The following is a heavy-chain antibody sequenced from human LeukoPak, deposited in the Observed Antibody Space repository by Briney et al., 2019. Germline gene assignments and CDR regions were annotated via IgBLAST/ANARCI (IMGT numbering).Heavy chain of an antibody. J-gene: IGHJ4*02. Sequence: ASVKVSCKASGYTFTSYDINWVRQATGQGLEWMGWMNPNSGNTGYAQKLQGRVTMTTDTSTSTAYMELRSLRSDDTAVYYCAREYYGDYGRTDIDYWGQGTLVTVSS. CDR3: AREYYGDYGRTDIDY. CDR1: GYTFTSYD. CDR2: MNPNSGNT. V-gene: IGHV1-8*01. D-gene: IGHD4-17*01.